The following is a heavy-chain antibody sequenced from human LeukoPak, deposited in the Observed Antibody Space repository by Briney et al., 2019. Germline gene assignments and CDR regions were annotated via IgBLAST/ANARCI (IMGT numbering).Heavy chain of an antibody. J-gene: IGHJ5*02. CDR1: GFTFSSYE. CDR3: ARDTNGDGWFDP. Sequence: GGSLRLSCAASGFTFSSYEMNWVRQAPGKGLEWVSYISSSGSTVYYADSVKGRFTISRDNAKNSLYLQMNSLRAEDTSVYYCARDTNGDGWFDPWGQGTLVTVSS. D-gene: IGHD4-17*01. V-gene: IGHV3-48*03. CDR2: ISSSGSTV.